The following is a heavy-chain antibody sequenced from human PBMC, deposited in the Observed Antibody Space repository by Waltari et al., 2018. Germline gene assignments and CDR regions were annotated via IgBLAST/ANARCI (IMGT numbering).Heavy chain of an antibody. Sequence: EVQLVESGGGLVKSGGSQRLYCAASGFSFSSTRMHWGRQAPGKGLEWFSIISRSSTYIYYSDSVKGRFTISRDNAKNSVFLQMNSLRAEDTAMYYCARAGLSASGVVLDDAFDIWGRGTLVTVSS. V-gene: IGHV3-21*01. J-gene: IGHJ2*01. D-gene: IGHD3-3*01. CDR2: ISRSSTYI. CDR1: GFSFSSTR. CDR3: ARAGLSASGVVLDDAFDI.